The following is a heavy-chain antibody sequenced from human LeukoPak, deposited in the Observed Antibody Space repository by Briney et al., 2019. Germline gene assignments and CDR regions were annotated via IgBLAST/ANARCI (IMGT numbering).Heavy chain of an antibody. CDR3: ARYSSSWKKPFDY. J-gene: IGHJ4*02. CDR2: INHSGST. Sequence: PSETLSLTCTVSGYSISSGYYWGWIRQPPGKGLEWIGEINHSGSTNYNPSLKSRVTISVDTSKNQFSLKLSSVTAADTAVYYCARYSSSWKKPFDYWGQGTLVTVSS. V-gene: IGHV4-38-2*02. CDR1: GYSISSGYY. D-gene: IGHD6-13*01.